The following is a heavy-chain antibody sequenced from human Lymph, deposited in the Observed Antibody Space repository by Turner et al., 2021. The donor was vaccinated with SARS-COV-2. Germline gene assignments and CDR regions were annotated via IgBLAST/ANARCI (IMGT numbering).Heavy chain of an antibody. CDR1: GFTFSTYA. CDR3: ARYASGGYFYYGMDV. J-gene: IGHJ6*02. D-gene: IGHD3-10*01. Sequence: QVQLVGAGGGVVQPGMSVRLACAASGFTFSTYALYWVRPAPGKGLEWVAVISYDESNNYYADSVKGRFTISRDNSKTPLYLQMNSLRAEDTAVYYCARYASGGYFYYGMDVWGQGTTVTVSS. V-gene: IGHV3-30*04. CDR2: ISYDESNN.